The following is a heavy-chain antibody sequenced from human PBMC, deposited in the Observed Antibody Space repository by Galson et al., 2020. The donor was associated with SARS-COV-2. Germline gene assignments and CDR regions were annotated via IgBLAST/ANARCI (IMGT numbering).Heavy chain of an antibody. J-gene: IGHJ4*02. V-gene: IGHV3-74*01. D-gene: IGHD3-10*01. CDR2: INSDGSST. CDR1: GFNFRGYW. CDR3: VRGMINVVRGDVTSYFDS. Sequence: GGSLRLSCAASGFNFRGYWMYWVRQVPGKGLVWVSFINSDGSSTNYGDSVKGRFTISRDNAKNTLYLQMNSLRAEDTAVYYCVRGMINVVRGDVTSYFDSWGQGTLVTVSS.